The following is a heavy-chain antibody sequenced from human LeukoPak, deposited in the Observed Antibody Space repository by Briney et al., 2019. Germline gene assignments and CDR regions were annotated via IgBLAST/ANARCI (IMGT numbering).Heavy chain of an antibody. CDR2: INPSGGST. V-gene: IGHV1-46*01. CDR1: GYTFTSCY. CDR3: ARDAVPAALIALDHYYYYMDV. D-gene: IGHD2-2*01. J-gene: IGHJ6*03. Sequence: ASVKVSCKASGYTFTSCYMHWVRQAPGQGLEWMGIINPSGGSTSYAQKFQGRVTMTRDMSTSTVYMELSSLRSEDTAVYYCARDAVPAALIALDHYYYYMDVWGKGTTVTVSS.